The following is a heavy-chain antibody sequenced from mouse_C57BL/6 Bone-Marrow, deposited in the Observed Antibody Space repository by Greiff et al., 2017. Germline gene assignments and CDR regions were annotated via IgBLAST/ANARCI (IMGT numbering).Heavy chain of an antibody. CDR1: GFTFSSYG. CDR3: ARHPSYYYSMDY. CDR2: ISSGGGYT. V-gene: IGHV5-6*01. D-gene: IGHD1-2*01. Sequence: EVHLVESGGDLVKPGGSLKLSCAASGFTFSSYGMSWVRQTPDKRLEWVATISSGGGYTYYPDSVKGRFTISRDNAKNTLYLQLSSLKSEDTAMYYCARHPSYYYSMDYWGQGTSVTVSS. J-gene: IGHJ4*01.